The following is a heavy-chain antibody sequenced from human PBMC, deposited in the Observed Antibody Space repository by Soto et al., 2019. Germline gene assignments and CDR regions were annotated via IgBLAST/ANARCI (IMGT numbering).Heavy chain of an antibody. J-gene: IGHJ3*02. V-gene: IGHV3-53*01. D-gene: IGHD5-18*01. CDR3: ARRDDSETFDI. CDR1: GLSVTANY. CDR2: TYRGGGT. Sequence: EVQLVESGGGLIQPGGSLRLICAASGLSVTANYMTWVRQAPGKGLEWLSITYRGGGTYYADSLKGRAIISRDGSRNMVFLQMNSLTAEDAGVYYCARRDDSETFDIWGRGTAVNVSS.